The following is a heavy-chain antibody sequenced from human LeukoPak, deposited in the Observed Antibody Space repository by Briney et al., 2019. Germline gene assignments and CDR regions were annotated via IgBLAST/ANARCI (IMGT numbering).Heavy chain of an antibody. CDR3: ARDNGWFDP. Sequence: GGSLRLSCAASGFTFSNYEMNWVRRAPGKGLEWVSAISGSGGSTYYADSVKGRFTISRDNAKNSLYLQMNSLRAEDTAVYYCARDNGWFDPWGQGTLVTVSS. V-gene: IGHV3-48*03. CDR1: GFTFSNYE. CDR2: ISGSGGST. D-gene: IGHD2-8*01. J-gene: IGHJ5*02.